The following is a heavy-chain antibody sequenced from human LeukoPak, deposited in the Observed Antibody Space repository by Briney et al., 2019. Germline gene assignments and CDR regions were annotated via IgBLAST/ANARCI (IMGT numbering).Heavy chain of an antibody. CDR1: GYTFTSYY. CDR2: INPSGGST. J-gene: IGHJ2*01. V-gene: IGHV1-46*01. Sequence: ASVKVSCKASGYTFTSYYMHWVRQAPGQGLEWMGIINPSGGSTSYAQKFQGRVTMTRDTSTSTVYMELSSLRSEDTAVCYCAGPVGVRGGFDLWGRGTLVTVSS. D-gene: IGHD3-10*01. CDR3: AGPVGVRGGFDL.